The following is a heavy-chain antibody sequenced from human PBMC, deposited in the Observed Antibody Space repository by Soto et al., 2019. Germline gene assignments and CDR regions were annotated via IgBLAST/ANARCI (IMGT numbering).Heavy chain of an antibody. V-gene: IGHV3-23*01. CDR3: AKDGDDSSGYYSYYYYGMDV. CDR1: GFTFSSYA. D-gene: IGHD3-22*01. Sequence: VGSLRLSCAASGFTFSSYAMSWVRQAPGKGLEWVSAISGSGGSTYYADSVKGRFTISRDNSKNTLYLQMNSLRAEDTAVYYCAKDGDDSSGYYSYYYYGMDVWGQGTTVNVSS. J-gene: IGHJ6*02. CDR2: ISGSGGST.